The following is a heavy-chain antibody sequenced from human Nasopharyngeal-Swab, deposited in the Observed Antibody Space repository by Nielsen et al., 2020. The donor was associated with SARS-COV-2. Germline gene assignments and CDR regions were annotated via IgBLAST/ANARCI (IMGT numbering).Heavy chain of an antibody. CDR3: ARHMLGGPTAFDI. V-gene: IGHV4-34*01. D-gene: IGHD2-8*01. CDR2: IYYSGST. J-gene: IGHJ3*02. Sequence: SETLSLTCAVYGGSFSGYYWGWIRQPPGKGLEWIGSIYYSGSTYYNPSLKSRVTISVDTSKNQFSLKLRSVTAADTAVFYCARHMLGGPTAFDIWGQGTVVTVSS. CDR1: GGSFSGYY.